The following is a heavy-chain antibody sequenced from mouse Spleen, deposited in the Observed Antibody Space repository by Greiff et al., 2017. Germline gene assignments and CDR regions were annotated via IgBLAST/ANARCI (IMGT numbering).Heavy chain of an antibody. V-gene: IGHV5-6*01. CDR3: ARPYGSSTYWYFDV. J-gene: IGHJ1*01. Sequence: EVKLMESGGDLVKPGGSLKLSCAASGFTFSSYGMSWVRQTPDKRLEWVATISSGGSYTYYPDSVKGRFTISRDNAKNTLYLQMSSLKSEDTAMYYCARPYGSSTYWYFDVWGAGTTVTVSS. CDR1: GFTFSSYG. D-gene: IGHD1-1*01. CDR2: ISSGGSYT.